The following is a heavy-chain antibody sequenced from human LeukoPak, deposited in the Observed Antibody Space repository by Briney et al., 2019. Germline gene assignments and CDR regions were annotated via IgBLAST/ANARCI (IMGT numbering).Heavy chain of an antibody. Sequence: TGGSLRLSCAASGFTFDDYAMHWVRQAPGKGLEWVSLIRGDGGSTYYADSVKGRFTTSRDNSKNSLFLQMNSLRTDDTALYYCAKDVAVVAAKNFDHWGQGTLVTVSS. J-gene: IGHJ4*02. CDR2: IRGDGGST. D-gene: IGHD2-21*02. V-gene: IGHV3-43*02. CDR3: AKDVAVVAAKNFDH. CDR1: GFTFDDYA.